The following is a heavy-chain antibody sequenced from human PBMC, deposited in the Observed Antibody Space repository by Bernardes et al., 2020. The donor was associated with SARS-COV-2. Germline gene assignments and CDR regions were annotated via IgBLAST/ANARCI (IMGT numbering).Heavy chain of an antibody. CDR3: AREVSYTRDYYGMDV. Sequence: SETLSLTCAVSGGSISSGGYSWSWIRQPPGKGLEWIGYIYHSGSTYYNPSLKSRVTISVDRSKNQFSLKLSSVTAADTAVYYCAREVSYTRDYYGMDVWGQGTTVTVSS. D-gene: IGHD3-16*01. V-gene: IGHV4-30-2*01. CDR1: GGSISSGGYS. J-gene: IGHJ6*02. CDR2: IYHSGST.